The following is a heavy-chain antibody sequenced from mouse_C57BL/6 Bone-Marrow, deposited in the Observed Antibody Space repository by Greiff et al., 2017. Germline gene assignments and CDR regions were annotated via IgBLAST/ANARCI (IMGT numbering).Heavy chain of an antibody. J-gene: IGHJ3*01. CDR3: AKLGGTGAY. Sequence: EVQLVESGGGLVQPGESLKLSCESNEYEFPSPDMSWVRKTPGKRLELVAAINSDGGSTYSPDTMERRFIISRNNTKKHLYLQMGSLVSEDAALYYCAKLGGTGAYWGQGTLVTVSA. D-gene: IGHD3-3*01. CDR1: EYEFPSPD. V-gene: IGHV5-2*01. CDR2: INSDGGST.